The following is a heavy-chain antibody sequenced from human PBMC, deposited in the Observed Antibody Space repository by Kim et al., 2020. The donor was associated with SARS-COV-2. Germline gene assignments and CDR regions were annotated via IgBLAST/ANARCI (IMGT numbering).Heavy chain of an antibody. Sequence: GIAHYAQKFQGRVTITADKSTSTDYMELSSLRSEDTAVYYCAGDSHSAFDIWGQGTMVTVSS. J-gene: IGHJ3*02. CDR2: GIA. CDR3: AGDSHSAFDI. V-gene: IGHV1-69*04. D-gene: IGHD6-13*01.